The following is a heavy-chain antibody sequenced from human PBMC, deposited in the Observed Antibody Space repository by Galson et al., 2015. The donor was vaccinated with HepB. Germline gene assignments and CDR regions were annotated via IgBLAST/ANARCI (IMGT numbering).Heavy chain of an antibody. Sequence: SLRLSCAASGFTFSSYAMHWVRQAPGKGLEWAAVISYDGSNKYYADSVKGRFTISRDNSKNTLYLQMDSLRAEDTAVYYCARDLYCSSTSCYTADLGYFDYWGQGTLVTVSS. CDR2: ISYDGSNK. CDR3: ARDLYCSSTSCYTADLGYFDY. CDR1: GFTFSSYA. D-gene: IGHD2-2*02. V-gene: IGHV3-30-3*01. J-gene: IGHJ4*02.